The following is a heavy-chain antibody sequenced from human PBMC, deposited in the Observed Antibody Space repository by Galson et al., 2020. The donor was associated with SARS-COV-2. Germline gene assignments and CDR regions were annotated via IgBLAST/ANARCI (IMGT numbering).Heavy chain of an antibody. J-gene: IGHJ3*02. CDR2: INSDGSST. V-gene: IGHV3-74*01. CDR1: GFTFSTYW. Sequence: GESLKISCAASGFTFSTYWMHWVRQAPGKGLVWVSRINSDGSSTSYADSVKGRFTISRDNAKNTLYLQMNSLRAEDTAVYYCAHSLINRGWAFDIWGQGTMVTVSS. D-gene: IGHD3-10*01. CDR3: AHSLINRGWAFDI.